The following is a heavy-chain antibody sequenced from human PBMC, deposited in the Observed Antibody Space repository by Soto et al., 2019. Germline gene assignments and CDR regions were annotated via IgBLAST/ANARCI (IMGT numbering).Heavy chain of an antibody. Sequence: GSGPTLVNPTQTLTLTCTLSGISLTTSGVGVGWIRQPPGKALQWLALIYWNDDKRYSPSLFGRLTITKDTSKNHVVLTMTNVDPVDTATYYCAHSPTDYFDSYYFDYWGQGTLVTVSS. V-gene: IGHV2-5*01. CDR3: AHSPTDYFDSYYFDY. J-gene: IGHJ4*02. CDR2: IYWNDDK. D-gene: IGHD3-22*01. CDR1: GISLTTSGVG.